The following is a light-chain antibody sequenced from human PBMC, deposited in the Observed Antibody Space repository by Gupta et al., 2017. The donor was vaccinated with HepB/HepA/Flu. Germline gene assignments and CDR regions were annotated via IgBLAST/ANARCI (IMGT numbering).Light chain of an antibody. CDR1: QSLNTW. Sequence: DIQLTQSPSTLLASVGDRLTITCRASQSLNTWLAWYQQKPGKAPKLLIYQASTLESGVPSRFSGSGSVTEFTLTISSLQPDDFATYYCQHYKYYPLTFGGGTKVEI. V-gene: IGKV1-5*03. CDR3: QHYKYYPLT. J-gene: IGKJ4*01. CDR2: QAS.